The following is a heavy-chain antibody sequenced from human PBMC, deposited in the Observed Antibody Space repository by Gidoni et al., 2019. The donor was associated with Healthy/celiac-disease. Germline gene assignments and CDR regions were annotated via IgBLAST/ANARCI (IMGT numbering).Heavy chain of an antibody. Sequence: EVQLVESGGGLVQPGRSLRLSCAASGFTFDDYAMHWVRQAPGKGLEWVSGISWNSGSIGYADSVKGRFTISRDNAKNSLYLQMNSLRAEDTALYYCAKDGRGGIDYWGQGTLVTVSS. CDR3: AKDGRGGIDY. J-gene: IGHJ4*02. V-gene: IGHV3-9*01. D-gene: IGHD3-10*01. CDR2: ISWNSGSI. CDR1: GFTFDDYA.